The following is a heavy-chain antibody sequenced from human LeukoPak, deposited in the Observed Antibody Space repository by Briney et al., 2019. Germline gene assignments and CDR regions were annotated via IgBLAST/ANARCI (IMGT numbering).Heavy chain of an antibody. J-gene: IGHJ4*02. CDR2: ISGRGGST. CDR3: EKGWEGSGSYYNVFDY. Sequence: GGSLRLSCAASGFTFSSDAVGWVRQAPGRGLGWVSAISGRGGSTYYADSVKGRFTISRDNSKNRLHLQMNSLSAEDTAVYYCEKGWEGSGSYYNVFDYWGQGTLGTVCS. CDR1: GFTFSSDA. D-gene: IGHD3-10*01. V-gene: IGHV3-23*01.